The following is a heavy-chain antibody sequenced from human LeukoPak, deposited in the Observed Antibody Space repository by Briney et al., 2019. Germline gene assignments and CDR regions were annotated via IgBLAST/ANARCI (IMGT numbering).Heavy chain of an antibody. CDR1: GGSLSSGDYY. CDR2: IYYSGSI. Sequence: SQTLSLTCTVSGGSLSSGDYYWSWIRPPPGKGLEWIGYIYYSGSIYYNPSLKSRVTISADTSKNQFSLKLSSVTAADTDVYYCARGGRGLRLGELSHFDYWGQGTLVTVSS. J-gene: IGHJ4*02. V-gene: IGHV4-30-4*01. CDR3: ARGGRGLRLGELSHFDY. D-gene: IGHD3-16*02.